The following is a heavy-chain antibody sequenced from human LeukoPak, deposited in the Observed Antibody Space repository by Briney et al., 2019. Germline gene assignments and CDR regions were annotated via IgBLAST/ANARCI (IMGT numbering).Heavy chain of an antibody. CDR2: FIPVHDTA. D-gene: IGHD2-21*01. CDR1: GGTFTKDV. J-gene: IGHJ1*01. V-gene: IGHV1-69*10. CDR3: AMLGVIPD. Sequence: ASVKVSCKASGGTFTKDVISWVREAPGQGLEWMGRFIPVHDTANYAHKFQGRVILIADKSTSTAYMELTSLRSEDTAVYYCAMLGVIPDWGQGTLITVSS.